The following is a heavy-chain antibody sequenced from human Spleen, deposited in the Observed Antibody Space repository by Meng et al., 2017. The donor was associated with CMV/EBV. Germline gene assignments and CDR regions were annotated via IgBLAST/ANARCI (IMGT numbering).Heavy chain of an antibody. J-gene: IGHJ4*02. CDR3: ARGYSSGWYPYYFDY. Sequence: QGERQRSGVASLRPSAPCSSPCAVYGGSFSGYYWSRILQPPGKGLEWIGEINHSGSTNYNPSLKSRVTISVDTSKNQFSLKLSSVTAADTAVYYCARGYSSGWYPYYFDYWGQGTLVTVSS. CDR2: INHSGST. CDR1: GGSFSGYY. V-gene: IGHV4-34*01. D-gene: IGHD6-19*01.